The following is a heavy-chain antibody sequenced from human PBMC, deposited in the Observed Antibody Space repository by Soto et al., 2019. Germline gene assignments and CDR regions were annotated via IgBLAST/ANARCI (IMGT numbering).Heavy chain of an antibody. V-gene: IGHV3-23*01. CDR2: ISGSGGST. Sequence: GGSLRLSCAASGFTFSSYAMSWVRQAPGKGLEWVSAISGSGGSTYYADSVKGRFTISRDNSKNTLYLQMNSLRAEDTAVYYCAKAKLRYCSGGSCYKGSFYYYYYYGMDVWGQGTTVTVSS. D-gene: IGHD2-15*01. J-gene: IGHJ6*02. CDR3: AKAKLRYCSGGSCYKGSFYYYYYYGMDV. CDR1: GFTFSSYA.